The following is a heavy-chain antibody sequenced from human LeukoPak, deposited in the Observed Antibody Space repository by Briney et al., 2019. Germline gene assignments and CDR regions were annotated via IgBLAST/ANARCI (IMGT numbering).Heavy chain of an antibody. D-gene: IGHD5-12*01. V-gene: IGHV3-21*01. J-gene: IGHJ4*02. CDR1: GFTFSSYS. CDR3: AREGGVATLDY. CDR2: ISSSSSYI. Sequence: GGSLRLSCAASGFTFSSYSMNWVRQAPGKGLKWVSSISSSSSYIYYADSVKGRFTISRDNAKNSLYLQMNSLRAEDTAVYYCAREGGVATLDYWGQGTLVTVSS.